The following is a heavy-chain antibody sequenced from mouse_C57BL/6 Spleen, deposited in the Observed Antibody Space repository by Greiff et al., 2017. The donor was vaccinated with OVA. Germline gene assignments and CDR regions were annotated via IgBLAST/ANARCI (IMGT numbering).Heavy chain of an antibody. CDR1: GYTFTDYY. Sequence: VQLQQSGPVLVKPGASVKMSCKASGYTFTDYYMNWVKQSHGKSLEWIGVINPYNGGTSYNQKFKGKATLTVDKSSSTAYMELNSPTSEDSAVYYCARGGDLMDYWGKGTSVTVSS. J-gene: IGHJ4*01. CDR3: ARGGDLMDY. V-gene: IGHV1-19*01. D-gene: IGHD2-13*01. CDR2: INPYNGGT.